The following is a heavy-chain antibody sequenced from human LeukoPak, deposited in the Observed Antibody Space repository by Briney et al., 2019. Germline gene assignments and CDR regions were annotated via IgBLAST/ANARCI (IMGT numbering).Heavy chain of an antibody. V-gene: IGHV3-21*01. J-gene: IGHJ4*02. CDR2: ISSSSSYI. CDR3: ARALGKPIELFDY. D-gene: IGHD3-10*01. Sequence: GGSLRLSCAASGFTFSSYGTHWVRQAPGKGLEWVSSISSSSSYIYYADSVKGRFTISRDNAKNSLYLQMNSLRAEDTAVYYCARALGKPIELFDYWGQGTLVTVSS. CDR1: GFTFSSYG.